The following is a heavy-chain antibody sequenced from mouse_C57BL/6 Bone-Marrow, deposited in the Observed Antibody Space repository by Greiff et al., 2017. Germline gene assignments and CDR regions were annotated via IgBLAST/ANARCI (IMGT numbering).Heavy chain of an antibody. CDR3: ASYDGYDIVAY. D-gene: IGHD2-3*01. J-gene: IGHJ3*01. V-gene: IGHV1-69*01. CDR1: GYTFTSYW. Sequence: QVQLQQPGAELVMPGASVKLSCKASGYTFTSYWMHWVKQRPGQGLEWIGEIDPSDSYTNYNQKFKGKSTLTVDKSSSPAYMQLSSLTSEDSAVYYCASYDGYDIVAYWGQGTLVTVSA. CDR2: IDPSDSYT.